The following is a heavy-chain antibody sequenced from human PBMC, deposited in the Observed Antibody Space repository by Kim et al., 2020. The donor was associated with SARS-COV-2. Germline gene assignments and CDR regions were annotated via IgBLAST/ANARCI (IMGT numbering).Heavy chain of an antibody. CDR3: ARSGHSSSSANLYGMDV. V-gene: IGHV1-69*13. Sequence: SVKVSCKASGGTFSSYAISWVRQAPGQGLEWMGGIIPIFGTANYAQKFQGRITITADESTSTAYMELSSLRSEDTAVYYCARSGHSSSSANLYGMDVWGQGTTVTVSS. D-gene: IGHD6-6*01. CDR2: IIPIFGTA. CDR1: GGTFSSYA. J-gene: IGHJ6*02.